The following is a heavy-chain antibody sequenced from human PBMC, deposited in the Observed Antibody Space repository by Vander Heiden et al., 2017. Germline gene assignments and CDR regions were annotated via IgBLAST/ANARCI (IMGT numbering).Heavy chain of an antibody. CDR1: GFTFSDHY. CDR3: ATSPSSGYN. J-gene: IGHJ1*01. V-gene: IGHV3-72*01. Sequence: EVQLVESGGGVVQPGVSLRLPCVGPGFTFSDHYMDWGRQAPGKGLEWVDRIRNKAASHTTAYAASVEGRFAISRDDSKNSLYLQMNSLKTEDTAMYYCATSPSSGYNWGQGTQVTVSS. D-gene: IGHD3-22*01. CDR2: IRNKAASHTT.